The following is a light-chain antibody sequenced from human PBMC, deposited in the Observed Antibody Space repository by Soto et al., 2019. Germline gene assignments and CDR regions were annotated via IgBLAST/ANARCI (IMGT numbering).Light chain of an antibody. J-gene: IGLJ2*01. CDR3: SSYTRSSSVV. CDR1: GSDIGRYNY. V-gene: IGLV2-14*01. Sequence: QSVLTQPASVSGSSGQSITVSCTGTGSDIGRYNYVSWYQQYPGQAPKLVIYEVTHRPSGISSRFSASKSGNTASLTISGLQADDEADYYCSSYTRSSSVVFGGGTKLTVL. CDR2: EVT.